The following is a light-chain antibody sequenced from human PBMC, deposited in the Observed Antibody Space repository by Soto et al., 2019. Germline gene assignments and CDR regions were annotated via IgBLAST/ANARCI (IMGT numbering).Light chain of an antibody. CDR1: QSVRTY. CDR3: QQREQWPT. J-gene: IGKJ4*01. V-gene: IGKV3-11*01. CDR2: DTS. Sequence: EIMMTQSPGTLSVSQGERATLSCRASQSVRTYLAWYQQKPGQAPRLLIYDTSNRAAGIPARFSGSGSGTDFALTISSLEPEDFAVYYCQQREQWPTFGGGTKVDI.